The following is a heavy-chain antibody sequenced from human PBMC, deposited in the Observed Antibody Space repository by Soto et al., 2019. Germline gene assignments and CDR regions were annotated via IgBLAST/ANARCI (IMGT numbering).Heavy chain of an antibody. CDR1: GGSISSYY. D-gene: IGHD3-9*01. V-gene: IGHV4-59*01. J-gene: IGHJ3*02. Sequence: KPSETLSLTCTVSGGSISSYYWSWIRQPPGKGLEWIGYIYYSGSTNYNPSLKSRVTISVDTSKNQFSLKPSSVTAADTAVYYCATVRGEILTGYSDALDSWGQRKIVTV. CDR2: IYYSGST. CDR3: ATVRGEILTGYSDALDS.